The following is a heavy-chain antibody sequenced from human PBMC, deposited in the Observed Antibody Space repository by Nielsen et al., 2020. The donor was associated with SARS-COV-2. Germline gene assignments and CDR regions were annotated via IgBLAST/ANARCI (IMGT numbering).Heavy chain of an antibody. D-gene: IGHD6-19*01. Sequence: GESLKISCAASGFTISNYGMNWVRQAPGKGLVWVSRTSSDGSTTNYADSVKGRFTISRDNAKNTLYLQMNSLRADDTAVYYCARDTSGWYYFDYWGQGTLVTVSS. V-gene: IGHV3-74*01. CDR1: GFTISNYG. CDR3: ARDTSGWYYFDY. J-gene: IGHJ4*02. CDR2: TSSDGSTT.